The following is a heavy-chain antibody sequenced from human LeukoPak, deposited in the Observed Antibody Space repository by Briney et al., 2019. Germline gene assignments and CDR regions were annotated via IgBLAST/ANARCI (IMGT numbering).Heavy chain of an antibody. V-gene: IGHV4-59*01. CDR2: IYYSGST. CDR1: GGSISSYY. CDR3: ARDPEGWDYFDY. J-gene: IGHJ4*02. D-gene: IGHD6-19*01. Sequence: SETLSLTCTVSGGSISSYYWSWIRQPPGKGLEWIGYIYYSGSTNYSPSLKSRVTISVDTSKNQFSLKLSSVTAADTAVYYCARDPEGWDYFDYWGQGTLVTVSS.